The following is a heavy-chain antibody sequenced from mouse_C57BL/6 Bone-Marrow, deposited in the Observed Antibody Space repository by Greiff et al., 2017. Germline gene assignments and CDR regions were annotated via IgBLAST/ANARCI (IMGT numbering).Heavy chain of an antibody. CDR1: GYTFTSYW. CDR3: ARWALLRWMDY. D-gene: IGHD1-1*02. V-gene: IGHV1-64*01. CDR2: IHPNSCST. Sequence: QVQLQQPGAELVKPGASVKLSCKASGYTFTSYWMHWVKQRPGQGLEWIGMIHPNSCSTNYNEKFKSKATLTVDKSSSTAYMQLSSLTSEDSAVYYCARWALLRWMDYWGQGTSVTVSS. J-gene: IGHJ4*01.